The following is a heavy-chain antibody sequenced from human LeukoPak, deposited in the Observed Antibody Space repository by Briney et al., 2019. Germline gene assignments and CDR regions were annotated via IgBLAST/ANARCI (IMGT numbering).Heavy chain of an antibody. D-gene: IGHD4-17*01. J-gene: IGHJ4*02. CDR3: ARDIVNGDYVSAY. CDR1: GFTFNEYT. CDR2: ITTTSAYI. V-gene: IGHV3-21*01. Sequence: GGSLRLSCAVSGFTFNEYTLNWVRQAPGKGLEWVSSITTTSAYIYCADSVKGRFTISRDNAKNSLYLQMNSLRADDTGVYYCARDIVNGDYVSAYWGQGTLVTVSS.